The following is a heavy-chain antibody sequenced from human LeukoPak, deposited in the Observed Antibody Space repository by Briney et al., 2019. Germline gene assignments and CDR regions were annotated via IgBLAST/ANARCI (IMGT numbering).Heavy chain of an antibody. D-gene: IGHD5-12*01. Sequence: GESLKISFKGSGYSFTSYWLGWVRQMSGKGLEWMGIIYPGDSDTRYSPFFQGQVTISADKSISTAYLQWSSLEASDTAMYYCARWALTYEGMGFDYWGQGTLVTVSS. V-gene: IGHV5-51*01. J-gene: IGHJ4*02. CDR3: ARWALTYEGMGFDY. CDR1: GYSFTSYW. CDR2: IYPGDSDT.